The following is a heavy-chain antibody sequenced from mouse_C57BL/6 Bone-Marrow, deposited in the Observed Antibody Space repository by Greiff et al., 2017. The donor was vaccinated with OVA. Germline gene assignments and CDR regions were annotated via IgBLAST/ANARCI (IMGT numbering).Heavy chain of an antibody. Sequence: VQLQQPGAELVKPGASVKLSCKTSGYTFTSYWMHWVKQRPGQGLEWIGAIYPGNSDTSYNQKFKGKAKLTAVTSASTAYMELSSLTNEDSAVYYCTGLVFDYWGQGTTLTVSS. J-gene: IGHJ2*01. V-gene: IGHV1-5*01. CDR1: GYTFTSYW. CDR2: IYPGNSDT. CDR3: TGLVFDY. D-gene: IGHD3-3*01.